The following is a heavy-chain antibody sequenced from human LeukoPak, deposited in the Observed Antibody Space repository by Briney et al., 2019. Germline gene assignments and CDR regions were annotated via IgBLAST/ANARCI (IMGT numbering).Heavy chain of an antibody. CDR2: ISYDGSNK. D-gene: IGHD2-21*02. Sequence: PGGSLRLSCAASGFTFSSYAMHWVRQAPGKGLEWVAIISYDGSNKFYADSVKGRFTISRDNSKNTLYLQMSSLGPEDTAMYYCAKVAKGNIVVVTALDYWGQGTLVTVSS. J-gene: IGHJ4*02. CDR1: GFTFSSYA. V-gene: IGHV3-30*18. CDR3: AKVAKGNIVVVTALDY.